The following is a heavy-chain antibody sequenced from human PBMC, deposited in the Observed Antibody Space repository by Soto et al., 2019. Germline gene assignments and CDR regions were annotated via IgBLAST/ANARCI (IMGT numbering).Heavy chain of an antibody. J-gene: IGHJ3*02. CDR3: ARDFYYENSGSLAFDI. V-gene: IGHV3-30*03. CDR2: ISYDGNNK. D-gene: IGHD3-22*01. Sequence: QVQLVESGGGVVQPGRSLRLSCAASGFNFSTYGIHWVRQAPGKGLEWVAVISYDGNNKFYADSMKGRFTISRDNSKNTLYLQMNSLRTDDTAVYYCARDFYYENSGSLAFDIWCHGTMVTDSS. CDR1: GFNFSTYG.